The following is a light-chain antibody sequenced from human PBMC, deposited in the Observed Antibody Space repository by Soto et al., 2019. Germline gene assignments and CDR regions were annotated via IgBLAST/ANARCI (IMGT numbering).Light chain of an antibody. CDR2: DAS. Sequence: DIQMTQSPSSLSASVGDRVTITCQASQDISNYLNWYQQKPGKAPKLLIYDASNLETGVPSRFSGSGSGTDYTLKISRVEAEDVGVYYCMQAQQTPPTFGQGTKLEI. J-gene: IGKJ2*01. CDR3: MQAQQTPPT. V-gene: IGKV1-33*01. CDR1: QDISNY.